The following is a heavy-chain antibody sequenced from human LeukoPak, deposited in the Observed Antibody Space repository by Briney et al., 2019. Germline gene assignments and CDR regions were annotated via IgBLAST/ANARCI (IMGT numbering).Heavy chain of an antibody. CDR1: GGTFISYA. J-gene: IGHJ6*03. Sequence: SVKVSCKSSGGTFISYAISWVRQAPGQGLEWVGGIIPIFGTANYAQKFQGRVTITTDESTSTAYMELSSLRSADTAVYYCARTSHRHYYYYMDVWGKGTTVTVSS. CDR3: ARTSHRHYYYYMDV. CDR2: IIPIFGTA. V-gene: IGHV1-69*05.